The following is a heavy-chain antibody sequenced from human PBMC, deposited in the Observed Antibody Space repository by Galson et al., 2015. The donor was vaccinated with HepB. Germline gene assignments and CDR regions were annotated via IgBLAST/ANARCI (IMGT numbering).Heavy chain of an antibody. D-gene: IGHD6-13*01. J-gene: IGHJ4*02. Sequence: QSGAEVKKPGESLRISCKGSGYSFTSYWISWVRQMPGKGLEWMGRIDLSDSYTSYSQSFQGHVTISADKSISTAYLQWSSLEASDTAMYYCARHSRAAAPFDYWGQGTLITVSS. CDR3: ARHSRAAAPFDY. CDR2: IDLSDSYT. V-gene: IGHV5-10-1*01. CDR1: GYSFTSYW.